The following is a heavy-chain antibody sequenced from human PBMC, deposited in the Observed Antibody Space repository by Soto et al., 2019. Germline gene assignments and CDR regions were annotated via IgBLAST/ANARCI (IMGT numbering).Heavy chain of an antibody. CDR2: ISGSGGST. V-gene: IGHV3-23*01. Sequence: HPGGSLRLSCAASGFTFSSYAMSWVRQAPGKGLEWVSAISGSGGSTYYADSVKGRFTISRDNSKNTLYLQMNSLRAEDTAVYYCAKDPGYGDSNWFDPWGQGTLVTVSS. D-gene: IGHD4-17*01. CDR1: GFTFSSYA. CDR3: AKDPGYGDSNWFDP. J-gene: IGHJ5*02.